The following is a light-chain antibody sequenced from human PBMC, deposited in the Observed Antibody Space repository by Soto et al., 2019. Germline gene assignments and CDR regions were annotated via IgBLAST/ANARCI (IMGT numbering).Light chain of an antibody. CDR2: EGN. Sequence: QSVLTQPASVSGSPGQSITISCTGTSSDVGSYNLVSWYQQYPGKAPKLIIFEGNKRPSGVSDRFSGSKSGNTASLTISGLQADDEADFYCCSYAGRGTGVFGGGTKLTVL. CDR3: CSYAGRGTGV. J-gene: IGLJ3*02. CDR1: SSDVGSYNL. V-gene: IGLV2-23*01.